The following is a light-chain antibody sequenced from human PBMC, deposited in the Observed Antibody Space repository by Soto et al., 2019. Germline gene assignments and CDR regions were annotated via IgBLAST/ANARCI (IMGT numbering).Light chain of an antibody. V-gene: IGLV1-44*01. CDR1: SSNIGSNT. CDR3: AACDDSLNGFSV. CDR2: SNS. J-gene: IGLJ1*01. Sequence: QCLVIQAPWASGTPGQRCTIACSGSSSNIGSNTANWYQQLPLTAPKLLIHSNSQRPSGVPDRFSGSKSGTSASLAISGLQSEDEADYYCAACDDSLNGFSVFGTGTKVTVL.